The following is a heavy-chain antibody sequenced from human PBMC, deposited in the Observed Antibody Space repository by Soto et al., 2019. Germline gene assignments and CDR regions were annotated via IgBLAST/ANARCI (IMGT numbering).Heavy chain of an antibody. CDR1: GGTFSSYA. Sequence: QVHLVQSGAEVKEPGSSVKVSCKASGGTFSSYAISWLRQAPGQGLEWMGGIIPLFRTPDYAQKFQGRVTITADESTSTAYMKLSSLRSEDTAVYYCARDNDRLQLGGNYYYILDVWGQGTTVTVSS. CDR2: IIPLFRTP. J-gene: IGHJ6*02. V-gene: IGHV1-69*12. D-gene: IGHD4-4*01. CDR3: ARDNDRLQLGGNYYYILDV.